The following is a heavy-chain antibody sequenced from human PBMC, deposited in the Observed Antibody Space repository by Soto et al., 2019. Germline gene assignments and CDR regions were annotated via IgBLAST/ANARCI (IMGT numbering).Heavy chain of an antibody. CDR3: AMYYYGSGSYYPYYYYGMDV. CDR1: RFTFSSYA. CDR2: ISSNGGST. J-gene: IGHJ6*02. V-gene: IGHV3-64D*08. D-gene: IGHD3-10*01. Sequence: GGSLRLSCSASRFTFSSYAMHWVRQAPGKGLEYVSAISSNGGSTYYADSVKGRFTISRDNSKNTLYLQMSSLRAEDTAVYYCAMYYYGSGSYYPYYYYGMDVWGQGTTVTVSS.